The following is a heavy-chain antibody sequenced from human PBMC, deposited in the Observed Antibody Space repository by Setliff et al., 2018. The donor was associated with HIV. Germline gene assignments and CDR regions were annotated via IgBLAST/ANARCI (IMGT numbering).Heavy chain of an antibody. D-gene: IGHD2-15*01. Sequence: ASVKVSCKASGYALTSYSLTWVRQATGQGLEWMGWMNPDSGNTGSAQNFQGRLTITWNTSISTAYMELGSLGFDDTAVYFCARTRSGGSSVYYYYYMDVWGQGTAVTVSS. CDR3: ARTRSGGSSVYYYYYMDV. J-gene: IGHJ6*03. CDR1: GYALTSYS. V-gene: IGHV1-8*01. CDR2: MNPDSGNT.